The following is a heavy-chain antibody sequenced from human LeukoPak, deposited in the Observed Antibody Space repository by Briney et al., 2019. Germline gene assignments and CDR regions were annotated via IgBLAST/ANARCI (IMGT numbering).Heavy chain of an antibody. Sequence: SQTLSLTCAISGDSVSSNSAAWNWIRQSPSRGLEWLGRTYYRSKWYNDYAVSVKSRITINPDTSKNQFSLQLNSVTPEDTAVYYCARDWYGGNSKLPSLYYYYGMDVWGQGTTVTVSS. CDR3: ARDWYGGNSKLPSLYYYYGMDV. D-gene: IGHD4-23*01. CDR2: TYYRSKWYN. V-gene: IGHV6-1*01. CDR1: GDSVSSNSAA. J-gene: IGHJ6*02.